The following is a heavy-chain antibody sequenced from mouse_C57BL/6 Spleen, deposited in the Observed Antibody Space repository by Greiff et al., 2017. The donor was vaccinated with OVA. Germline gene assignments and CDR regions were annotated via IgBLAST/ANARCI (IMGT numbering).Heavy chain of an antibody. CDR3: ARGMATRGYFDV. CDR1: GYTFTSYW. D-gene: IGHD2-3*01. J-gene: IGHJ1*03. CDR2: IDPSDSYT. Sequence: QVQLQQPGAELVMPGASVKLSCKASGYTFTSYWMHWVKQRPGQGLEWIGEIDPSDSYTNYNQKFKGKSTLTVDKSSSTAYMQLSSLTSEDSAVYYCARGMATRGYFDVWGTGTTVTVSS. V-gene: IGHV1-69*01.